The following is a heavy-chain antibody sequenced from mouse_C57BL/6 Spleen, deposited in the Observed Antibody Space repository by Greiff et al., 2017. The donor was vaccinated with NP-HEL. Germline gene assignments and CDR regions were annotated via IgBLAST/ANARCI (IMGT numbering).Heavy chain of an antibody. CDR2: ISSGGDYI. CDR1: GFTFSSYA. Sequence: EVKLVESGEGLVKPGGSLKLSCAASGFTFSSYAMSWVRQTPEKRLEWVAYISSGGDYIYYADTVKGRFTISRDNARNTLYLQMSSLKSEDTAMYYCTRETTTAPGYFDVWGTGTTVTVSS. J-gene: IGHJ1*03. D-gene: IGHD1-2*01. V-gene: IGHV5-9-1*02. CDR3: TRETTTAPGYFDV.